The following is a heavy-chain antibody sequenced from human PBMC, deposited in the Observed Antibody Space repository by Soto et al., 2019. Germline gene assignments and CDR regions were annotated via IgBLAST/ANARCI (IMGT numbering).Heavy chain of an antibody. CDR2: IYWDDDK. CDR3: AHTRIHSGYDFFRYYYYGMDV. V-gene: IGHV2-5*02. J-gene: IGHJ6*02. D-gene: IGHD5-12*01. Sequence: QITLKESGPTLVKPTQTLTLTCTFSGFSLSTSGVGVGWIRQPPGKALEWLALIYWDDDKRYSPSLKSRLTITKDTSKNQVVLTMTNMDPVDTATYYCAHTRIHSGYDFFRYYYYGMDVWGQGTTVTVSS. CDR1: GFSLSTSGVG.